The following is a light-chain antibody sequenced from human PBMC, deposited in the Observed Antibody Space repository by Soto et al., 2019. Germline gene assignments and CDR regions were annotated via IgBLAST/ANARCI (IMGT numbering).Light chain of an antibody. J-gene: IGLJ1*01. CDR3: AAGNDSLYRFV. Sequence: QSVLTQPPSASGTPGQRVTISCSGNSSNIGGNSVNWFQQLPGAAPKLLISSTNQRPSGVPDRFSGSKSGTSGSLAISGLQSGDEAKDLGAAGNDSLYRFVVRPGTKVPV. V-gene: IGLV1-44*01. CDR2: STN. CDR1: SSNIGGNS.